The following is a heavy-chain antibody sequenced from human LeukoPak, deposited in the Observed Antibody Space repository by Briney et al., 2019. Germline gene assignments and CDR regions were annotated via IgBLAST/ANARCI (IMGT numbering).Heavy chain of an antibody. Sequence: SGPTLVKPTQTLTLTCTFSGFSLSTSGVGVGWIRQPPGTALEWLALIYWNDDKRYSPSLKSRLTITKDTSKNQVVLTMTNMDPVDTATYYCAHSPTTVTPFDYWGQGTLVTVSS. CDR3: AHSPTTVTPFDY. V-gene: IGHV2-5*01. CDR1: GFSLSTSGVG. CDR2: IYWNDDK. D-gene: IGHD4-11*01. J-gene: IGHJ4*02.